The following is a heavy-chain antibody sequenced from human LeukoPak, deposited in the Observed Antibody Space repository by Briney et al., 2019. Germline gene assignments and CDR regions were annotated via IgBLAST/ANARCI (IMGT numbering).Heavy chain of an antibody. D-gene: IGHD1-14*01. CDR3: ARQADRYYYGMDV. V-gene: IGHV4-61*08. CDR1: GXSVNSDGYY. J-gene: IGHJ6*02. Sequence: SETLSLTCHVSGXSVNSDGYYWSWIRQPPGKGLEWIGYIFYSGSTNYNPSLKSRVTISVDTSKNQFSLRLTSVTAADTAVYYCARQADRYYYGMDVWGQGTTVTVSS. CDR2: IFYSGST.